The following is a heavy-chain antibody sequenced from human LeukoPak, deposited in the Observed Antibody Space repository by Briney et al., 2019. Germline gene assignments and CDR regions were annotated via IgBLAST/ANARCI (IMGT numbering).Heavy chain of an antibody. J-gene: IGHJ4*02. Sequence: VGSLRLSCAASGFTFSSYEMNWVRQAPGKGLEWVSYISSSGSTIYYADSVKGRFTISRDNVKNSLYLQMNSLRAEDTAVYYCARVGSGWYFDYWGQGTLVTVSS. CDR1: GFTFSSYE. V-gene: IGHV3-48*03. D-gene: IGHD6-19*01. CDR3: ARVGSGWYFDY. CDR2: ISSSGSTI.